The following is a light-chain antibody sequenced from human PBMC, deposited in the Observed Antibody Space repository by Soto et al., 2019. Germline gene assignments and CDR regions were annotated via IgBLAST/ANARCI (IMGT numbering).Light chain of an antibody. V-gene: IGKV3-20*01. CDR2: GAS. Sequence: IVLARSPVILTLSPGERATLSCRASQSVSSSYLARYQQKPGQAPRLLIYGASSRATGIPDRFSGSGSGTDFTLTISRLEPEDFAVYYCQQYGSSPCTFGQGTKVDI. J-gene: IGKJ1*01. CDR1: QSVSSSY. CDR3: QQYGSSPCT.